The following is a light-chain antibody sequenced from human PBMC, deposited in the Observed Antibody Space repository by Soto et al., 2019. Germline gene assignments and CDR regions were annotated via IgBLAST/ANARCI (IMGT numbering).Light chain of an antibody. CDR1: SSDVGGYKY. CDR3: SSYTTAYTQV. V-gene: IGLV2-14*01. CDR2: EVT. J-gene: IGLJ3*02. Sequence: QSALTQPASVSGSPGHSITISCTGTSSDVGGYKYVSWYQQHPGQAPKLMISEVTTRPSGVSDRFSGSKSGNTASLTISRLQAEDEAHYYCSSYTTAYTQVFGGGTKLTVL.